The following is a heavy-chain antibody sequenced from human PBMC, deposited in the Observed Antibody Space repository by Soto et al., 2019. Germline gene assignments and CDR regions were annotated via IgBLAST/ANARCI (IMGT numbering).Heavy chain of an antibody. V-gene: IGHV4-31*03. CDR1: GGSISSGGYY. CDR3: ASVVVVPAAGNWFDP. D-gene: IGHD2-2*01. Sequence: TSETLSLTCTVCGGSISSGGYYWSWIRHHPGKGLEWIGYIYYSGSTDYNPSLKSRVTISVDTSKNQFSLRLSSVTAADTAVYYCASVVVVPAAGNWFDPWGQGTLVTVSS. CDR2: IYYSGST. J-gene: IGHJ5*02.